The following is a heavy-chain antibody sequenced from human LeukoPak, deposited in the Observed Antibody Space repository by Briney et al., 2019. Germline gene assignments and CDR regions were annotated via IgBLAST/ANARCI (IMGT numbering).Heavy chain of an antibody. CDR2: LYYSGST. J-gene: IGHJ6*03. CDR1: GFSIRSTSYY. CDR3: VRAWGDYFYYMDV. Sequence: SETLSLTCTVSGFSIRSTSYYWGWIRQPPGKGLEFIGSLYYSGSTYYNSSLQSRVTISVHTSKNQFSLELRSVTAADTAMYYCVRAWGDYFYYMDVWGKGTTVTVSS. D-gene: IGHD7-27*01. V-gene: IGHV4-39*07.